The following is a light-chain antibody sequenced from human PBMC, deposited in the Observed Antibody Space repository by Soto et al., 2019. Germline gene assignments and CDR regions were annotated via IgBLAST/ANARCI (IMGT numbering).Light chain of an antibody. CDR2: KTT. J-gene: IGLJ6*01. CDR3: LIYYAASPM. V-gene: IGLV7-43*01. Sequence: QAVVTQEPSLTVSPGVTVTLTCVSSTGAVSGGHYPTWFQQKPGQAPTPLIYKTTNKYSWTPARFSGSLLGGKPSLTLSDVQPEDEAEYYCLIYYAASPMLGSATKLTV. CDR1: TGAVSGGHY.